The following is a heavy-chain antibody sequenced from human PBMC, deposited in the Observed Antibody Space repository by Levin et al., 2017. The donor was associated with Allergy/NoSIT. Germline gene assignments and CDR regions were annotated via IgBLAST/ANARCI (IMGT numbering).Heavy chain of an antibody. Sequence: PSETLSLTCSVSGDSISGGAYFWSWIRQRPGEGLEWIGFIHYTGNSYYNPSLESRLSISVDTSKNQFSLSLRSVTAADTAVYYCARGRCSSHTCYRFDSWGQGTLVTVSS. D-gene: IGHD2-2*01. CDR2: IHYTGNS. CDR1: GDSISGGAYF. V-gene: IGHV4-31*03. J-gene: IGHJ4*02. CDR3: ARGRCSSHTCYRFDS.